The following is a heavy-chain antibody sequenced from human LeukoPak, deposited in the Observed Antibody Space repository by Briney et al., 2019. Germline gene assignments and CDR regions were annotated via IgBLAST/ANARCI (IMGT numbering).Heavy chain of an antibody. CDR2: IIPILGIA. D-gene: IGHD4-17*01. Sequence: SVKVSCKASGGTFSSYAISWVRQAPGQGLEWMGRIIPILGIANYAQRFQGRVTITADKSKTTAYMELSSLRSEDTAVYYCAEGPYGDYLLGYWGEGTLLTVSS. CDR3: AEGPYGDYLLGY. CDR1: GGTFSSYA. J-gene: IGHJ4*02. V-gene: IGHV1-69*04.